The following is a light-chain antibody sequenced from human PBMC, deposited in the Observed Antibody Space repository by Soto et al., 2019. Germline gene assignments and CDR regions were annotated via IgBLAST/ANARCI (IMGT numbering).Light chain of an antibody. V-gene: IGKV1-5*03. CDR2: KAS. CDR1: QNINRW. CDR3: LQYNVYPLS. J-gene: IGKJ4*01. Sequence: DIQMTQSPSTLSASVGDRVTITCRARQNINRWLAWYQQRPGKAPNLLIHKASTLEVGVPSRFSGSASRTECPLPISRLQPDDFAVYFCLQYNVYPLSFGGGTKVEIK.